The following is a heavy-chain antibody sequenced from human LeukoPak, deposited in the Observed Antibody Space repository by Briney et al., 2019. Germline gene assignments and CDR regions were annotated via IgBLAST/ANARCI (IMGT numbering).Heavy chain of an antibody. D-gene: IGHD2-21*01. V-gene: IGHV3-53*01. Sequence: PGGSLRLSCAASGFTVSSNYMSWVRQAPGKGLEWVSVIYSGGSTYYADSVEGRFTISRDNSKNTLYLQMNSLRAEDTAVYYCARDKVIRMVDYWGQGTLVTVSS. CDR3: ARDKVIRMVDY. CDR1: GFTVSSNY. CDR2: IYSGGST. J-gene: IGHJ4*02.